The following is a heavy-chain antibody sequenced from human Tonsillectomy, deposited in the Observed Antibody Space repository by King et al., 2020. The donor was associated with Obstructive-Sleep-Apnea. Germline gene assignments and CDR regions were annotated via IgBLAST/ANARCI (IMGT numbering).Heavy chain of an antibody. CDR1: GFTFSSYA. CDR3: AKALGYCSGGSCYVDL. V-gene: IGHV3-23*04. Sequence: VQLVESGGGLVQPGGSLRLSCAASGFTFSSYAMSWVRQAPGKGLEWVSAISGSGGSTYYADFVKGRFTISRDNSKNTLYLQMNSLRAEDTAVYYCAKALGYCSGGSCYVDLWGRGTLVTVSS. J-gene: IGHJ2*01. D-gene: IGHD2-15*01. CDR2: ISGSGGST.